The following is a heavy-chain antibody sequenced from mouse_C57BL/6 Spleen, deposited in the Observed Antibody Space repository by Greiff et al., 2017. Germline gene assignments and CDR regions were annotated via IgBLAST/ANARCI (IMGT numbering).Heavy chain of an antibody. CDR2: IDPSDSYT. CDR1: GYTFTSYW. J-gene: IGHJ4*01. V-gene: IGHV1-59*01. D-gene: IGHD3-1*01. Sequence: VQLQQPGAELVRPGTSVKLSCKASGYTFTSYWMHWVKQRPGQGLEWIGVIDPSDSYTNYNQKFKGKATLTVDTSSRTAYMQLSSLTSEDSAVYYCARRGLYYAMDYWGQGTSVTVSS. CDR3: ARRGLYYAMDY.